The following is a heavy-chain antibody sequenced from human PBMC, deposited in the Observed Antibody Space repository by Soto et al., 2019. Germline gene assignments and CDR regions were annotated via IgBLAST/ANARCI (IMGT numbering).Heavy chain of an antibody. D-gene: IGHD4-17*01. CDR3: ARRYGDCFDF. V-gene: IGHV4-59*08. J-gene: IGHJ4*02. CDR1: GGSISSYY. Sequence: QVQLQESGPGLVKPSETLSLTCTVSGGSISSYYWSWIRQPPGKGLEWIGSLYYSGNTNYNPSLKSRVTISVDTSKNQFSLKLSSVTAADTAVYCCARRYGDCFDFWGQGTLVTVSS. CDR2: LYYSGNT.